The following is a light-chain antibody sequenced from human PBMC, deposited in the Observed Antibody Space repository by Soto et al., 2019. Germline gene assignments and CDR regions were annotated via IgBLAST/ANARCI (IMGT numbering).Light chain of an antibody. V-gene: IGLV1-47*01. Sequence: QSVLTQPPSASGTPGQRVTISCSGSSSNIGSNYVYWYQQLPGTAPKLLIYRNNQRPSGVPDRFSGSKSGTSASLAISGLRYEDEADYYCAAWDDSLSAVVFGGGIKLTVL. CDR2: RNN. J-gene: IGLJ2*01. CDR3: AAWDDSLSAVV. CDR1: SSNIGSNY.